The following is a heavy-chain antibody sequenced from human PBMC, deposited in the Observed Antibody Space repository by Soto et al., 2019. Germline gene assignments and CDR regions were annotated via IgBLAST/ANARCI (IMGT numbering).Heavy chain of an antibody. CDR1: GGTFSSYT. Sequence: QVQLVQSGAEVKKPGSSVKVSCKASGGTFSSYTISWVRQAPGQGLEWMGRIIPILGIANYAQKFQGRVTITADKSTSTACMELSSLRSEDTAVYYCASLMSSGYYYGMDVWGQGTTVTVSS. CDR3: ASLMSSGYYYGMDV. V-gene: IGHV1-69*02. D-gene: IGHD3-10*01. CDR2: IIPILGIA. J-gene: IGHJ6*02.